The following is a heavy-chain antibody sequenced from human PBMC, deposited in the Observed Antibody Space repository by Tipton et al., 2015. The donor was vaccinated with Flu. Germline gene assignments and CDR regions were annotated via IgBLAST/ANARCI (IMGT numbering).Heavy chain of an antibody. CDR1: GFTFRSYA. CDR3: AKHPSGYCSGGYCYWGD. D-gene: IGHD2-15*01. Sequence: SLRLSCAASGFTFRSYAMTWVRQAPGKGLEWVSTITTSASSTDYADSVDGRFTISRDNSKNTLYLQMNCLRAEDTAVYYCAKHPSGYCSGGYCYWGDWGQGVLVTVSP. V-gene: IGHV3-23*01. CDR2: ITTSASST. J-gene: IGHJ4*02.